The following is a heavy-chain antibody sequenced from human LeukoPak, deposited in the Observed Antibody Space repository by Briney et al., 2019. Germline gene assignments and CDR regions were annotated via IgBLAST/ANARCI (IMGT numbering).Heavy chain of an antibody. CDR2: INPNSGGT. V-gene: IGHV1-2*02. J-gene: IGHJ5*02. Sequence: ASLKVSCKASGYTFTRYYMHWVRQAPGQGLEWMGWINPNSGGTNYAQKFQGRVTMTRDTSISTAYMELSRLRSDDTAVYYCARVGDILTGYHKYNWFDPWGQGTLVTVSS. D-gene: IGHD3-9*01. CDR1: GYTFTRYY. CDR3: ARVGDILTGYHKYNWFDP.